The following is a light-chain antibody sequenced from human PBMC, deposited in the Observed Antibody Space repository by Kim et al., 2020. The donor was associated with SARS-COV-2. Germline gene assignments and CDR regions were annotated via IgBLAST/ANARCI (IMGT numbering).Light chain of an antibody. CDR3: QQSYSTQLT. V-gene: IGKV1-39*01. Sequence: DIQLTQSPSSLSASVGDRVTITCRASQSISSYLNWYQQKPGKAPKLLIYAASSLQSGVPSRFSGSGSGTDFTLTISSLQPEDVATYYSQQSYSTQLTLGGGTKVEIK. CDR2: AAS. J-gene: IGKJ4*01. CDR1: QSISSY.